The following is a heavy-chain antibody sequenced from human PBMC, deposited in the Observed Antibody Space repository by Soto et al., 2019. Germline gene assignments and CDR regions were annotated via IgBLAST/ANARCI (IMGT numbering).Heavy chain of an antibody. J-gene: IGHJ4*02. CDR2: ISYDGSNK. CDR3: AKVSDYGDYYPHYYFDY. CDR1: GFTISNYW. V-gene: IGHV3-30*18. D-gene: IGHD4-17*01. Sequence: GGSLRLSCVASGFTISNYWMSWVRQAPGKGLEWVAVISYDGSNKYYADSVKGRFTISRDNSKNTLYLQMNSLRAEDTAVYYCAKVSDYGDYYPHYYFDYWGQGTLVTVSS.